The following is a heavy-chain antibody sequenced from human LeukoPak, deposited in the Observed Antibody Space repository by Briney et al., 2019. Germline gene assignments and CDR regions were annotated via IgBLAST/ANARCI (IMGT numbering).Heavy chain of an antibody. V-gene: IGHV3-66*01. CDR2: IYSGGST. Sequence: GGSLGLSCAASGFTVSSYYMSWVRQAPGKGLEWVSVIYSGGSTYYADSVKGRFTISRDNSKNTLYLQMDSLRAEDTAVYYCAREPMVGDYDSSGYYYNWGQGTLVTISS. CDR3: AREPMVGDYDSSGYYYN. CDR1: GFTVSSYY. D-gene: IGHD3-22*01. J-gene: IGHJ4*02.